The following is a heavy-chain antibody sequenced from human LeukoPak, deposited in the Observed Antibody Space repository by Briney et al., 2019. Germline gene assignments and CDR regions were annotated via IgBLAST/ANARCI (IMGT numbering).Heavy chain of an antibody. V-gene: IGHV3-23*01. CDR3: AKGRRRASDIVVVPAAIGY. Sequence: PGRSLRLSCAASGFTFSSYAMSWVRQAPGKGLEWVSAISGSGGSTYYADSVKGRFTISRDNSKNTLYLQMNSLRAEDTAVYYCAKGRRRASDIVVVPAAIGYWGQGTLVTVSS. J-gene: IGHJ4*02. D-gene: IGHD2-2*01. CDR2: ISGSGGST. CDR1: GFTFSSYA.